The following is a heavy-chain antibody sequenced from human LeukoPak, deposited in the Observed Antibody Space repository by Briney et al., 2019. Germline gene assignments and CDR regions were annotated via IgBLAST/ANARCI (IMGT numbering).Heavy chain of an antibody. CDR3: AKTLRDLEWLTGELDV. D-gene: IGHD3-3*01. CDR2: LLGGGST. V-gene: IGHV3-53*01. Sequence: GGSLRLSCVASGFTVSSNYMNWVRQAPGKGLEWVSVLLGGGSTYYADSVKGRFTISRDNSKNTLYFQMNSLRAEDTAVYHCAKTLRDLEWLTGELDVWGQGTAVTVSS. CDR1: GFTVSSNY. J-gene: IGHJ6*02.